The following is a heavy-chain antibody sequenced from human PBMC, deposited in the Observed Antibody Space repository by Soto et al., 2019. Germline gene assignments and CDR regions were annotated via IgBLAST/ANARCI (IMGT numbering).Heavy chain of an antibody. J-gene: IGHJ4*02. CDR2: IDPGDSDT. D-gene: IGHD3-10*01. Sequence: PAESLKISCQVSGNIFINYWISCVLQMPVKGLEWMGIIDPGDSDTRYSPSFQGQVTISADKSISTAYLQWSSLKAPDTAMYYCGASKLLAPFDSWGQGTLVTVSS. V-gene: IGHV5-51*01. CDR3: GASKLLAPFDS. CDR1: GNIFINYW.